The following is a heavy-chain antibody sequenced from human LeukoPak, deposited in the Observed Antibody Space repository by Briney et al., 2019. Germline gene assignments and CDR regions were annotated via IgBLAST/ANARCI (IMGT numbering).Heavy chain of an antibody. J-gene: IGHJ4*02. CDR2: ISSSGDAI. Sequence: PGGSLTLSCAASGFTCSSYERNWVRQAPGKGLEWVSYISSSGDAIYYADSVEGRFTISRDDAKNSLYLQMNSLRAEDTAVYYCARGVLYSNGGYMRGYFDYWEEGILVTVSS. V-gene: IGHV3-48*03. CDR3: ARGVLYSNGGYMRGYFDY. D-gene: IGHD6-19*01. CDR1: GFTCSSYE.